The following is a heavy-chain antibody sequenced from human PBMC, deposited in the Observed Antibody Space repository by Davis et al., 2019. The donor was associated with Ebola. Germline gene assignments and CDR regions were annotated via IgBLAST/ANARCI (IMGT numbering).Heavy chain of an antibody. J-gene: IGHJ4*02. V-gene: IGHV3-9*01. CDR2: INWNSGSM. CDR3: ARAPNLSTSGFFYGGGYLDY. D-gene: IGHD3-22*01. Sequence: SLKISCAASGFTFDDYAMHWVRQAPGKGLEWVSGINWNSGSMGYADSVKGRFTISRDNSKNTVSLQMTSLRAEDTALYYCARAPNLSTSGFFYGGGYLDYWGQGTLVTVSS. CDR1: GFTFDDYA.